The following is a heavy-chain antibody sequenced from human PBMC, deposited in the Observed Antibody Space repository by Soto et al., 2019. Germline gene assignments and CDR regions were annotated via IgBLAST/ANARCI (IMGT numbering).Heavy chain of an antibody. Sequence: PWGSLRLSCAASVFTCSDYYMSWCRQAPGKGLEWVSCISSSGSTTYYADSVKGRFTISRDNAKNSLSLQVNSLRAEDTAVYYCARDYCSSTTRPNYGMDVWGQGTTVTVSS. D-gene: IGHD2-2*01. CDR1: VFTCSDYY. CDR2: ISSSGSTT. CDR3: ARDYCSSTTRPNYGMDV. V-gene: IGHV3-11*01. J-gene: IGHJ6*02.